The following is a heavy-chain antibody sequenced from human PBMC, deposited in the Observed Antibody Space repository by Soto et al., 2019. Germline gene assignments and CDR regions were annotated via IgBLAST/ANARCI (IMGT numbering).Heavy chain of an antibody. V-gene: IGHV1-69*08. Sequence: QVQLVQSGAEVKKPGSSLKVSCETSGGTSTIYTITWVRQAPGQGLQWMGRIVPTLRLTNYAQDFQGRLTITADTSTSPAHMELSSLTSEDTAVYYCATEKYGAGRVGVYTWGKGTMVTVSS. CDR2: IVPTLRLT. D-gene: IGHD1-26*01. J-gene: IGHJ5*02. CDR1: GGTSTIYT. CDR3: ATEKYGAGRVGVYT.